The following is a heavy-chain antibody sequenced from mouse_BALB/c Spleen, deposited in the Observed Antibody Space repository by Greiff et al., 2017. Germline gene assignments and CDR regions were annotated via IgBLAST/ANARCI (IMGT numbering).Heavy chain of an antibody. Sequence: LQESGAELAKPGASVKMSCKASGYTFTSYWMHWVKQRPGQGLEWIGYINPSTGYTEYNQKFKDKATLTADKSSSTAYMQLSSLTSEDSAVYYCARNYDGSRWGQGTTLTVSS. CDR1: GYTFTSYW. CDR2: INPSTGYT. D-gene: IGHD2-3*01. J-gene: IGHJ2*01. V-gene: IGHV1-7*01. CDR3: ARNYDGSR.